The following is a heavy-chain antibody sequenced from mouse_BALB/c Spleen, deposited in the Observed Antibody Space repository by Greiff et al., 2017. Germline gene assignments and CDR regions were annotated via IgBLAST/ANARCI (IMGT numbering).Heavy chain of an antibody. V-gene: IGHV1-63*02. CDR2: IYPGGGYT. CDR1: GYTFTNYW. Sequence: QVQLQQSGAELVRPGTSVKISCKASGYTFTNYWLGWVKQRPGHGLEWIGDIYPGGGYTNYNEKFKGKATLTADTSSSTAYMQLSSLTSEDSAVYYCARRGDYGSSAYFDYWGQGTTLTVSS. J-gene: IGHJ2*01. D-gene: IGHD1-1*01. CDR3: ARRGDYGSSAYFDY.